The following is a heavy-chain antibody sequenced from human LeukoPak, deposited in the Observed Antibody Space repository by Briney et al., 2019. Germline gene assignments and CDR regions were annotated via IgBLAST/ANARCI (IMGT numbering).Heavy chain of an antibody. Sequence: SETLSLTCAVSGGSISSSNWWNWVRQTPEKGLEWIGEIHRKWGTNYNPSLKSRFTISVDKSKNQVSLRLSSVAAADTALYYCARAQEGCSRASCYLEPWGQGTLVTVSS. V-gene: IGHV4-4*02. J-gene: IGHJ5*02. CDR1: GGSISSSNW. CDR2: IHRKWGT. CDR3: ARAQEGCSRASCYLEP. D-gene: IGHD2-2*01.